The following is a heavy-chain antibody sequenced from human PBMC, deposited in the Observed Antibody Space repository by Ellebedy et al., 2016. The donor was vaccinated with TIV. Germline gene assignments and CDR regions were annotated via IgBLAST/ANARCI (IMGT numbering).Heavy chain of an antibody. CDR2: ISAYNGNT. J-gene: IGHJ6*02. V-gene: IGHV1-18*01. Sequence: ASVKVSXXASGYTFTSYGISWMRQAPGQGLEWMGWISAYNGNTNYAQKLQGRVTMTTDTSTSTAYMELRSLRSDDTAVYYCASTGLGEYGMDVWGQGTTVTVSS. CDR1: GYTFTSYG. CDR3: ASTGLGEYGMDV.